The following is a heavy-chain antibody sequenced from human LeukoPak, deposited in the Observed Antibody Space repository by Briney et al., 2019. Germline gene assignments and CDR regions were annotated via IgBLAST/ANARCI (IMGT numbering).Heavy chain of an antibody. J-gene: IGHJ4*02. CDR1: GGSISSSSYY. CDR3: ARRIAAAGTNYYFDY. D-gene: IGHD6-13*01. CDR2: IYYSGST. V-gene: IGHV4-39*01. Sequence: PSETLSLTCTVPGGSISSSSYYWGWIRQPPGKGPEWIGSIYYSGSTYYNPSLKSRVTISVDTSKYQFSLKLSSVTAADTAVYYCARRIAAAGTNYYFDYWGQGTLVTVSS.